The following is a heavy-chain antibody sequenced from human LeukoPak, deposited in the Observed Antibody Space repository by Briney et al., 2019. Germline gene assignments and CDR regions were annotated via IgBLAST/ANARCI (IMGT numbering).Heavy chain of an antibody. CDR1: GYTFTSYY. CDR3: AVGDILTGYYTFDY. V-gene: IGHV1-46*01. J-gene: IGHJ4*02. Sequence: ASVKVSCKASGYTFTSYYMHWVRQAPGQGLEWMVLINPTGGSTGYAQKFQGRVTMTRDTSISTAYMELSRLRSDDTAVYYCAVGDILTGYYTFDYWGQGTLVTVSS. D-gene: IGHD3-9*01. CDR2: INPTGGST.